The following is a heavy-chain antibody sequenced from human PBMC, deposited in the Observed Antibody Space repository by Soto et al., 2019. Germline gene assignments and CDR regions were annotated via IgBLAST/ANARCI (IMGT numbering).Heavy chain of an antibody. CDR2: IYPGDSDT. CDR1: GYSFTSYW. J-gene: IGHJ6*02. Sequence: PGESLKISCKGSGYSFTSYWIGWVRQMPGKGLECMGIIYPGDSDTRYSPSFQGQVTISVDKSISTAYLQWSSLKASDTAMYYCARAMVRGKNYYGMDVWGQGTTVTVSS. D-gene: IGHD3-10*01. V-gene: IGHV5-51*01. CDR3: ARAMVRGKNYYGMDV.